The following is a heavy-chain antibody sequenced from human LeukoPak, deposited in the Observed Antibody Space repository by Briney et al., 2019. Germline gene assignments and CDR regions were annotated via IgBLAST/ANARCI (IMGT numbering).Heavy chain of an antibody. CDR2: IYSSGST. D-gene: IGHD3-10*01. CDR3: ARGPIIRGDNCFDP. CDR1: GGSINNYY. V-gene: IGHV4-4*07. J-gene: IGHJ5*02. Sequence: SETLPLTCTVSGGSINNYYWSWIRQSAGKGLEWIGRIYSSGSTNYNPSLKSRVTMSVDTSKNQFSLKLSSETAADTAVYYCARGPIIRGDNCFDPWGQGTLVTVSS.